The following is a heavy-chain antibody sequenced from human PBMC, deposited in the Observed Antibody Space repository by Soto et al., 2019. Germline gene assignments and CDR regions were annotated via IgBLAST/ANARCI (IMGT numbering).Heavy chain of an antibody. CDR1: GYTVTVHY. Sequence: ASVKVSCKASGYTVTVHYIHWVRQAPEQGPEWMGEIGPETGATRYAQKFQGRVTMTRDMSITTVYMELNNLSPDDTAVYYCGRGRSGQIVVFYWGQGAPVTVSS. CDR2: IGPETGAT. CDR3: GRGRSGQIVVFY. J-gene: IGHJ4*02. V-gene: IGHV1-2*02. D-gene: IGHD1-26*01.